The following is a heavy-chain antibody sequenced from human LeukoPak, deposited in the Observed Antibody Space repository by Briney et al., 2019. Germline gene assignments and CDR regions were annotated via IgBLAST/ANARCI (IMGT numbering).Heavy chain of an antibody. D-gene: IGHD3-22*01. V-gene: IGHV3-23*01. CDR3: TKMGDFDSSGYYRSSNWFDP. J-gene: IGHJ5*02. CDR1: GFTFTNYA. CDR2: ISGSGGST. Sequence: GGSLRLSCAASGFTFTNYAMNWVRQAPGNGLEWVSGISGSGGSTYYADYVKGRFTISRDNSKNTLYLQMNSLRAEDTAVYFCTKMGDFDSSGYYRSSNWFDPWGQGTLVTVSS.